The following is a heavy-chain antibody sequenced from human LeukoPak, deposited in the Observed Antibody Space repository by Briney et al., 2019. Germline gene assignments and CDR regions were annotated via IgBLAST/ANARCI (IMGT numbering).Heavy chain of an antibody. CDR2: SQTTKPNSCTT. D-gene: IGHD6-13*01. J-gene: IGHJ4*02. Sequence: QTGGSLRLSCAASGFSITDHHMDWVRQAPGKGMEWVGRSQTTKPNSCTTEYAASVKGRFTISRDDSKNSLYLQLNSLKTEDTAVYYCVRVFTTSSGWYHFDNWGQGTLVTVSS. CDR1: GFSITDHH. CDR3: VRVFTTSSGWYHFDN. V-gene: IGHV3-72*01.